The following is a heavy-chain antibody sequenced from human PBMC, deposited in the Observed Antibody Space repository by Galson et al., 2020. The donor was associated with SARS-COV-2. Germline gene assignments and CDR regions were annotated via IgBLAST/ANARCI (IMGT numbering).Heavy chain of an antibody. J-gene: IGHJ4*02. CDR3: ARRSTTGFDY. CDR1: GDAIKTNNY. Sequence: SETLSLTCAVSGDAIKTNNYCTWVRQTPGKRLEWIGETYYTGSTSYKPSLKRRITISVDTSNNQFSLTLKSVTAADTAVYYCARRSTTGFDYWGQGMLVTVSS. CDR2: TYYTGST. V-gene: IGHV4-4*02.